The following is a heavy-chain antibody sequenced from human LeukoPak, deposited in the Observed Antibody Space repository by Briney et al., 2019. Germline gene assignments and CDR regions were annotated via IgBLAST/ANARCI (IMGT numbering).Heavy chain of an antibody. CDR2: INHSGST. V-gene: IGHV4-34*01. Sequence: SETLSLTCAVYGGSFSGYYWSWIRQPPGKGLEWIGEINHSGSTNYNPSLKSRVTISVDTSKNQFSLKLSSVTAVDTAVYYCARGRGGYDPLDYWGQGTLVTVSS. CDR1: GGSFSGYY. D-gene: IGHD5-12*01. J-gene: IGHJ4*02. CDR3: ARGRGGYDPLDY.